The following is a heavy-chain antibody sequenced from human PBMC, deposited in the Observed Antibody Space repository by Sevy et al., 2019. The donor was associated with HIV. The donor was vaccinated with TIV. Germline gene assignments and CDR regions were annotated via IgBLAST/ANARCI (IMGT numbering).Heavy chain of an antibody. V-gene: IGHV3-30*18. J-gene: IGHJ4*02. CDR1: GFTFSHYA. Sequence: GGSLRLSCAASGFTFSHYAMHWIRQAPGKGLEWVAAISFDGASRNYADSVRGRFTISRDDSKNTVYLHMRCLRSEDTAVYFCAKDHAVTTEWVVFDSWGQGTLVTVSS. CDR3: AKDHAVTTEWVVFDS. CDR2: ISFDGASR. D-gene: IGHD4-17*01.